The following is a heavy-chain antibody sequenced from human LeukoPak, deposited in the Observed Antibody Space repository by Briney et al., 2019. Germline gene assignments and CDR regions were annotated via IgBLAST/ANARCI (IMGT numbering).Heavy chain of an antibody. CDR3: ARTSSSGWYPWYFDL. CDR2: ISAYNGNT. D-gene: IGHD6-19*01. CDR1: GYTFTSYG. J-gene: IGHJ2*01. V-gene: IGHV1-18*01. Sequence: ASVKFSCKASGYTFTSYGISWVRQPPGQGLEWKGWISAYNGNTNYAQKLQGRVTMTTDTSTSTAYMELRSLRSDDTAVYYCARTSSSGWYPWYFDLWGRGTLVTVSS.